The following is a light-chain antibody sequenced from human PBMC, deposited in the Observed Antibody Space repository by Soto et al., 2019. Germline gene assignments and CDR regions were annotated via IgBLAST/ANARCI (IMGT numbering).Light chain of an antibody. CDR2: EVT. V-gene: IGLV2-8*01. CDR3: TSYAGSSNLAV. Sequence: QSALTQPPSASGSPGQSVTISCTGTSSDVGGYNYVSWYQQHPGKAPELIIYEVTKRPSGVPDRFSGSKSGNMASLTVSGLQAEDEADYYCTSYAGSSNLAVFGGGTKVTVL. J-gene: IGLJ2*01. CDR1: SSDVGGYNY.